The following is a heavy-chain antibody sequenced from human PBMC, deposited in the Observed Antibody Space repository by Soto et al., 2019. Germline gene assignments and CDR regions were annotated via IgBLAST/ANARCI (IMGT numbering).Heavy chain of an antibody. CDR3: ARGDSGYYDSSGYYSY. V-gene: IGHV4-31*03. CDR1: GGSISSGGYY. CDR2: IYYSGST. J-gene: IGHJ4*02. D-gene: IGHD3-22*01. Sequence: QVQLQESGPGLVKPSQTLSLTCTVSGGSISSGGYYWSWIRQHPGKGPEWIGYIYYSGSTYYNPSLKSRVTISVDTSKNQFSLKLSSVTAADTAVYYCARGDSGYYDSSGYYSYWGQGTLVTVSS.